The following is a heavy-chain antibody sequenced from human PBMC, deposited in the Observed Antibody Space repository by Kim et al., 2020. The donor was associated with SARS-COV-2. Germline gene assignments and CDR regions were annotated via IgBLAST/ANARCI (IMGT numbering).Heavy chain of an antibody. CDR2: IYYSGST. V-gene: IGHV4-39*01. CDR1: GGSISSSSYY. CDR3: ATVGSGQQLEYYYYYYG. J-gene: IGHJ6*01. D-gene: IGHD6-13*01. Sequence: SETLSLTCTVSGGSISSSSYYWGWIRQPPGKGLEWIGSIYYSGSTYYNPSLKSRVTISVDTSKNQFSLKLSSVTAADTAVYYCATVGSGQQLEYYYYYYG.